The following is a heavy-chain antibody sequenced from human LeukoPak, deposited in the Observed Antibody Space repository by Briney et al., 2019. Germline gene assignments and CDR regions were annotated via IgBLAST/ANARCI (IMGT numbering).Heavy chain of an antibody. J-gene: IGHJ4*02. CDR3: ARDQVATIRNSFDY. Sequence: GGSLRLSCAASGFTFSSYAMHWVRQAPGKGLEWVAVISYDGSNKYYADSVKGRFTISRDNSKNTLYLQMNSLRAEDTAVYYCARDQVATIRNSFDYWGQGTLVTASS. CDR2: ISYDGSNK. D-gene: IGHD5-24*01. CDR1: GFTFSSYA. V-gene: IGHV3-30-3*01.